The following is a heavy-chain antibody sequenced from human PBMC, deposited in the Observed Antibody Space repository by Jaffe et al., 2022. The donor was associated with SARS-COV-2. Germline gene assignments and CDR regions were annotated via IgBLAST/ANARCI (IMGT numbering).Heavy chain of an antibody. CDR3: AKKMCAGGVGSCYRFDF. D-gene: IGHD2-2*02. Sequence: EVQLLESGGSLVQPGGSLRLSCAASGFTFTNYAMSWVRQAPGKGLEWVSSISSGGSTNYADSVKGRFTISRDISKNTLYLQMNSLRAEDTALYYCAKKMCAGGVGSCYRFDFWGQGTLVTVAS. CDR2: ISSGGST. V-gene: IGHV3-23*01. J-gene: IGHJ4*02. CDR1: GFTFTNYA.